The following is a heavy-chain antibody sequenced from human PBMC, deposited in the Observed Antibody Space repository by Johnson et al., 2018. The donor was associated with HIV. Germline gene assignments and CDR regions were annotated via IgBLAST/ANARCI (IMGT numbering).Heavy chain of an antibody. CDR3: AKDQYGQWLAHAFDI. CDR2: ISYDGSNK. CDR1: GFTFSSYG. D-gene: IGHD6-19*01. V-gene: IGHV3-30*18. Sequence: QVLLVESGGGVVQPGRSLRLSCAASGFTFSSYGMHWVRQAPGKGLEWVAVISYDGSNKYYADSVKGRFTISRDNSKNTLYLQMNSLRAEDTAVYYCAKDQYGQWLAHAFDIWGQGTMVTVSS. J-gene: IGHJ3*02.